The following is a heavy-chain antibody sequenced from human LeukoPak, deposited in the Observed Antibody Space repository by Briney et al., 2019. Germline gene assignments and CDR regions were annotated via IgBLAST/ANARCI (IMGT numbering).Heavy chain of an antibody. D-gene: IGHD4-17*01. J-gene: IGHJ4*02. CDR2: ISDSSDST. CDR3: AKFSQPYTVTTCYFDY. Sequence: QAGGSLRLSCAASGFTVSSNYMSWVRQAPGKGLEWVSAISDSSDSTYYADSVKGRFTISRDNSKNTLYLQMNSLRAEDTAVYYCAKFSQPYTVTTCYFDYWGQGTLVTVSS. CDR1: GFTVSSNY. V-gene: IGHV3-23*01.